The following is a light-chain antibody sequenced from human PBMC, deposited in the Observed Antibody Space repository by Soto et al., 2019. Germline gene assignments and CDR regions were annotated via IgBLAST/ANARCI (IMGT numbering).Light chain of an antibody. J-gene: IGLJ1*01. CDR1: SSNIGNNY. CDR3: GTWDSSLSAYV. Sequence: QSVLTQPPSVSAAPGQKVTISCSGSSSNIGNNYVSWYQQLPGTAPKLLIYENNKRPSVIPDRFSGSKSGTSATLGITGLQTGDEADYYCGTWDSSLSAYVFGTGTKLTVL. CDR2: ENN. V-gene: IGLV1-51*02.